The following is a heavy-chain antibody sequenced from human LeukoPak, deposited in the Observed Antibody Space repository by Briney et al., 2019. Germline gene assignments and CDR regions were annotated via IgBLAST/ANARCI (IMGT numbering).Heavy chain of an antibody. J-gene: IGHJ3*02. D-gene: IGHD4-11*01. CDR2: IDSSDAYT. CDR1: SYSSTSYW. Sequence: GGSLRSSCKGFSYSSTSYWISWGRQMPGKGLGWMGRIDSSDAYTNYSPSFQGHVTISADKSISTAYLQWSSLKASDTAMYYCARPRNYGDAFDIWGQGTMVTVSS. CDR3: ARPRNYGDAFDI. V-gene: IGHV5-10-1*01.